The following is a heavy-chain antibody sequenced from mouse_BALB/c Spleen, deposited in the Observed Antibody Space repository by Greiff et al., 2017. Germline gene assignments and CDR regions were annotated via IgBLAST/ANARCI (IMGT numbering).Heavy chain of an antibody. CDR1: GFTFSSYA. CDR3: AMGRGAMDY. CDR2: ISSGGSYT. V-gene: IGHV5-9-4*01. J-gene: IGHJ4*01. Sequence: EVKLMESGGGLVKPGGSLTLSCAASGFTFSSYAMSWVRQSPEKRLEWVAEISSGGSYTYYPDTVTGRFTISRDNAKNTLYLEMSSLRSEDTAMYYCAMGRGAMDYWGQGTSVTVSS.